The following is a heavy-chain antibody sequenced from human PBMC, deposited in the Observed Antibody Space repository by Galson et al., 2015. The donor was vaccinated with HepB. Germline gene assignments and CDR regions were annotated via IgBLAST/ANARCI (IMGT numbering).Heavy chain of an antibody. V-gene: IGHV4-34*01. CDR3: ARGSRGGDFTLDY. J-gene: IGHJ4*02. CDR1: GGSFSGYY. CDR2: IDHGGNT. Sequence: ETLSLTCAVYGGSFSGYYWSWIRQPPGKGLEWIGEIDHGGNTDYNPSLKSRVTISVDTSKNQFSLNLGSVTAADTAVYYCARGSRGGDFTLDYWGQGTLLTVSS. D-gene: IGHD3-3*01.